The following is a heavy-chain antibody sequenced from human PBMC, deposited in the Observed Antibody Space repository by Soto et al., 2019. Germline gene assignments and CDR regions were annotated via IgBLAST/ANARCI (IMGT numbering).Heavy chain of an antibody. CDR2: ISSSSSTI. Sequence: GGSLRLSCAASGFTFSSYSMNWVRQAPGKGLEWVSYISSSSSTIYYADSVKGRFTISRDNAKNSLYLQMNSLRDEDTAVYYCASEGKPLRYFDWLGPDAFDIWGQGTTVTVSS. D-gene: IGHD3-9*01. CDR3: ASEGKPLRYFDWLGPDAFDI. J-gene: IGHJ3*02. V-gene: IGHV3-48*02. CDR1: GFTFSSYS.